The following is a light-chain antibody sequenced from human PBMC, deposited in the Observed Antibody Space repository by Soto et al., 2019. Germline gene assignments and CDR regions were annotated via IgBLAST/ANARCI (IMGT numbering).Light chain of an antibody. Sequence: SVRAQPSSVSGSPGQSITISCTGTSTDVGGYNYVSWYQHHPGKGPKLIIYEVSNRPSGVSDRFSGSKSGNKASLIISNLEAEDESDYYCGSYTSTDTPFVFGTGTKVTVL. J-gene: IGLJ1*01. CDR1: STDVGGYNY. CDR3: GSYTSTDTPFV. V-gene: IGLV2-14*01. CDR2: EVS.